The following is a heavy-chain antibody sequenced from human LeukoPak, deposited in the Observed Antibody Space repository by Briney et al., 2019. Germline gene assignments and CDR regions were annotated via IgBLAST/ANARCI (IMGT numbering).Heavy chain of an antibody. Sequence: PSETLSLTCTVSGGSISSGSYYWSWLRQPAGTGVEWIGCIYTSGSTNNNPSRKSQVTISVDTSKNQFSLKLSSVTAADTAVYYCARDEVAGRFDYWGQGTLVTVSS. J-gene: IGHJ4*02. V-gene: IGHV4-61*02. CDR1: GGSISSGSYY. D-gene: IGHD6-19*01. CDR2: IYTSGST. CDR3: ARDEVAGRFDY.